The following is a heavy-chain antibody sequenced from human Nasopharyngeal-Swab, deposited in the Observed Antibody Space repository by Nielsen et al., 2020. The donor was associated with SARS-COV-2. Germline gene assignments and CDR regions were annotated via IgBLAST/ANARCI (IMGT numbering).Heavy chain of an antibody. CDR2: IYYSGST. CDR1: GGSISSYY. Sequence: SETLSLTCTVSGGSISSYYWSRIRQPPGKGLEWIGYIYYSGSTNYNPSLKSRVTISVDTSKNQFSLKLSSVTAADTAVYYCARVSYYYGSGTYWGQGTLVTVSS. D-gene: IGHD3-10*01. V-gene: IGHV4-59*08. J-gene: IGHJ4*02. CDR3: ARVSYYYGSGTY.